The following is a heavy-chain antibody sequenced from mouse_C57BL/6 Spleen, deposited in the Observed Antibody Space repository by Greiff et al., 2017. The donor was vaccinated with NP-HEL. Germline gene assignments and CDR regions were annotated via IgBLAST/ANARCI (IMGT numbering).Heavy chain of an antibody. CDR2: IFPGSGST. V-gene: IGHV1-75*01. CDR3: ARGYYGSSYHYFDY. CDR1: GYTFTDYY. D-gene: IGHD1-1*01. J-gene: IGHJ2*01. Sequence: QVQLQQSGPELVKPGASVKISCKASGYTFTDYYINWVKQRPGQGLEWIGWIFPGSGSTYYNEKFKGKATLTVDKSSSTAYMLLRSLTSEDSAVYFCARGYYGSSYHYFDYWGQGTTLTVSS.